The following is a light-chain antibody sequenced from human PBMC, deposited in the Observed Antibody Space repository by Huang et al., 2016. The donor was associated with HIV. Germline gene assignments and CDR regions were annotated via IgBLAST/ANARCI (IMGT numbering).Light chain of an antibody. CDR3: QQYNRWPPLT. J-gene: IGKJ4*01. CDR1: QDVNNN. CDR2: DAS. V-gene: IGKV3-15*01. Sequence: EVVMTQSPATLSVSPGERAILSCRASQDVNNNVAWYQQKPGQAPRLLIYDASTRATGIPVRFSGSGSGTEFTLTINSLQSEDFAVYYCQQYNRWPPLTFGGGTKVEIK.